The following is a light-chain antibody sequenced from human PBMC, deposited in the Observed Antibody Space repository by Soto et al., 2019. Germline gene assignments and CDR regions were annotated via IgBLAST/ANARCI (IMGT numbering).Light chain of an antibody. CDR2: DAS. V-gene: IGKV1-5*01. CDR3: QQYSSFKT. J-gene: IGKJ1*01. Sequence: DIQMTQAPSTLSASVGDRVTITCRAGQSINRGLAWYQQKPGKAPKVLIYDASSLESGVPSRFSGSGSGTEFTLTINSLQHDDFATYYCQQYSSFKTFGQGTRVEI. CDR1: QSINRG.